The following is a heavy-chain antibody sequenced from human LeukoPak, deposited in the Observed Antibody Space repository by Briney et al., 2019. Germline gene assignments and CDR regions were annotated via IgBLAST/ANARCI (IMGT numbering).Heavy chain of an antibody. CDR2: ISDSGGDT. CDR3: AKSPRDSSGYYYSAFNM. D-gene: IGHD3-22*01. Sequence: LRLLVEACRVGLGSYSLSWAHQDKKKGLERASTISDSGGDTYYAGSVKGRFTISRDNSKNTLYVQMNSLRAEDTALYYCAKSPRDSSGYYYSAFNMWGQGTMVTVSS. J-gene: IGHJ3*02. CDR1: RVGLGSYS. V-gene: IGHV3-23*01.